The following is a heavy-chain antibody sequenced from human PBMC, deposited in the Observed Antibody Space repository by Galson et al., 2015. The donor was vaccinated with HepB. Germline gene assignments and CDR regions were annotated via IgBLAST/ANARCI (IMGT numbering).Heavy chain of an antibody. D-gene: IGHD3-22*01. Sequence: ETLSLTCTVSGGSISSSSYYWGWIRQPPGKGLEWIGSIYYSGSTYYNPSLKSRVTISIDTSKNQFSLKLSSVTAADTAVYYCARLSSGYSCDYWGQGTQVTVSS. CDR3: ARLSSGYSCDY. V-gene: IGHV4-39*01. J-gene: IGHJ4*02. CDR2: IYYSGST. CDR1: GGSISSSSYY.